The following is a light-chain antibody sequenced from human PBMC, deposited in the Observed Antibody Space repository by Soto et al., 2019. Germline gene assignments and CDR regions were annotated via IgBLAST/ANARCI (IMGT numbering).Light chain of an antibody. V-gene: IGKV1-5*01. J-gene: IGKJ1*01. CDR1: QSISSW. CDR3: QQYNSYPWT. CDR2: DAS. Sequence: DIQMTQSPSTLSASVGDRVTITCRASQSISSWLAWYQQKTGKAPKLLIYDASSLESGAPSRFSGSGSGTEFTLTISSLQPDDFATYYCQQYNSYPWTFGQGTKVEIK.